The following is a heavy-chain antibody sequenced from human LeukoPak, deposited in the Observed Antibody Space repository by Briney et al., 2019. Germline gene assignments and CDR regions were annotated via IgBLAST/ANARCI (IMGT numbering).Heavy chain of an antibody. J-gene: IGHJ6*02. V-gene: IGHV3-7*01. Sequence: PGGSLRLSCATSGFTFSSYWMTWVRQAPGKGLEWVANIKQDGSEKYYVDSVKGRFTISRDNSKNTLYLQMNSLRAEDTAVYYCAKDGELHAGMDVWGQGTTVTVSS. D-gene: IGHD1-7*01. CDR3: AKDGELHAGMDV. CDR1: GFTFSSYW. CDR2: IKQDGSEK.